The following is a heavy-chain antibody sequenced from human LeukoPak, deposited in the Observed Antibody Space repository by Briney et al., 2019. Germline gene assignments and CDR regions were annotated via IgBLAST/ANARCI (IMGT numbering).Heavy chain of an antibody. J-gene: IGHJ4*02. CDR3: PRHVGYEYFDY. D-gene: IGHD5-12*01. V-gene: IGHV4-39*01. Sequence: SETLSLTCTVSGVSISSSGYYWGWIRQPPGKGLEWVGSIHYSGTTYYNPSLKSRVAISVDTSKNQFSLKLSSVTAADTAVYYCPRHVGYEYFDYWGQGALVTVSS. CDR1: GVSISSSGYY. CDR2: IHYSGTT.